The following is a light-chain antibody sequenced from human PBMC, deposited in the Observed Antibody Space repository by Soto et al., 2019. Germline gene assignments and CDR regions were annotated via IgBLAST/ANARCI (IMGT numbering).Light chain of an antibody. J-gene: IGKJ3*01. CDR2: GAS. CDR3: QQGNNWPLFT. CDR1: QSVSSN. Sequence: EIVMTQSPATLSVSPGERATLSCRASQSVSSNLAWYQQKPGQAPRLLIYGASTRATGIPARFSGSGSRTDFTLTISSLEPEDFAVYYCQQGNNWPLFTFXPGTKVDIK. V-gene: IGKV3-15*01.